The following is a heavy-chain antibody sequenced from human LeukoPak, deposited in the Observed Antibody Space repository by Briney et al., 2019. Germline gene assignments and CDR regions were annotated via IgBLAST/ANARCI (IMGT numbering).Heavy chain of an antibody. J-gene: IGHJ6*04. CDR1: GFTFSSYG. Sequence: GRSLRLSCAATGFTFSSYGMHWVRQAPGKGLEWVSVIYSGGSTYYADSVKGRFTISRDSSKNTLYLQMNSLRAEDTAVYYCARERYSYGYSYYCGMDVWGKGTTVTVSS. V-gene: IGHV3-53*01. D-gene: IGHD5-18*01. CDR2: IYSGGST. CDR3: ARERYSYGYSYYCGMDV.